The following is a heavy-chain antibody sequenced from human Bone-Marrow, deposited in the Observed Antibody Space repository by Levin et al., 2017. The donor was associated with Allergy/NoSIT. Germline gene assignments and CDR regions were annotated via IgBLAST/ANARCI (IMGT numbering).Heavy chain of an antibody. D-gene: IGHD6-19*01. CDR3: ARVRGRRSSGCPPFY. CDR2: ISYDGSNK. Sequence: GGSLRLSCAASGFTFSSYAMHWVRQAPGKGLEWVAVISYDGSNKYYADSVKGRFTISRDNSKNTLYLQMNSLRAEDTAVYYCARVRGRRSSGCPPFYWGQGTLVTVSS. V-gene: IGHV3-30*04. J-gene: IGHJ4*02. CDR1: GFTFSSYA.